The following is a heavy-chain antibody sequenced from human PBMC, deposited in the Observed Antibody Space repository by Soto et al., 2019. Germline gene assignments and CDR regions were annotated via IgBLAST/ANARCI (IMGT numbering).Heavy chain of an antibody. V-gene: IGHV1-3*01. Sequence: ASVKVSCKASGGTFNSYAIDWARQAPGQGLEWMGGINPSNGNTKYPQKFQGRVTITRDTSASTAYMELSSLRSEDTAVYYCARDPGYSYGYNWGQGTLVTVSS. D-gene: IGHD5-18*01. CDR2: INPSNGNT. J-gene: IGHJ4*02. CDR3: ARDPGYSYGYN. CDR1: GGTFNSYA.